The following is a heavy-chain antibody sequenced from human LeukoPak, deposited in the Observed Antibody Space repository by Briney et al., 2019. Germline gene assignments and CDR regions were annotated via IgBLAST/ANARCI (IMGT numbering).Heavy chain of an antibody. J-gene: IGHJ4*02. CDR2: IIPILGIA. D-gene: IGHD3-10*01. Sequence: GASVKVSCKASGGTFSSYTISWVPQAPGQGLEWMGRIIPILGIANYAQKFQGRVTITADKSTSTAYMELSSLRSEDTAVYYCARSTMVRGVIPISDYWGQGTLVTVSS. CDR1: GGTFSSYT. CDR3: ARSTMVRGVIPISDY. V-gene: IGHV1-69*02.